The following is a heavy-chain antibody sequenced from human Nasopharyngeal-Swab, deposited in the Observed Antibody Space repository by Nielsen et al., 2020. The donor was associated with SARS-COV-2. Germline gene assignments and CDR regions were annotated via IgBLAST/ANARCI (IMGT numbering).Heavy chain of an antibody. CDR3: VKGGYGVYFDY. D-gene: IGHD4-17*01. Sequence: GESLKISCSASGFTFSSYAMHWVRQAPGKGLEYVSAISSNGGSTYYADSMKGRFTIPRDNSKNTLYLQMSSLRAEDTAVYYCVKGGYGVYFDYWGQGTLVTVSS. CDR1: GFTFSSYA. J-gene: IGHJ4*02. CDR2: ISSNGGST. V-gene: IGHV3-64D*06.